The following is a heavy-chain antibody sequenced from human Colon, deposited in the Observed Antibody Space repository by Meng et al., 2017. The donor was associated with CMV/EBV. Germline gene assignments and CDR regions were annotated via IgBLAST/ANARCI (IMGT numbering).Heavy chain of an antibody. Sequence: ASVKVSCKASGYTFTGYYMHWVRQAPGQGLEWMGWINPNSGGTNYAQKFQGRVTMTRDTSTSTVYMELSSLRSEDTAVYYCARVCSSTSCLDYWGQGTLVTVSS. D-gene: IGHD2-2*01. CDR1: GYTFTGYY. V-gene: IGHV1-2*02. CDR3: ARVCSSTSCLDY. CDR2: INPNSGGT. J-gene: IGHJ4*02.